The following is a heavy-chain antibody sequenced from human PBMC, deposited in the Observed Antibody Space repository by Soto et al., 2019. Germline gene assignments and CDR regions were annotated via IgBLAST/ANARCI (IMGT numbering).Heavy chain of an antibody. Sequence: SETLSLTCNVSGGSISNYYWTWIRQSPEKGLEWIGYMYYNGNINYNPSLKSRVTISIDTSKNQFSLTLKSVSAADTAVYYCASGGNWFDPWGQGVLVTVSS. CDR2: MYYNGNI. J-gene: IGHJ5*02. CDR1: GGSISNYY. D-gene: IGHD3-16*01. CDR3: ASGGNWFDP. V-gene: IGHV4-59*01.